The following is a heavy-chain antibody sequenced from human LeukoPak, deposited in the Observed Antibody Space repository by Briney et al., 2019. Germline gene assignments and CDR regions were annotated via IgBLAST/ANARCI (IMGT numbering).Heavy chain of an antibody. CDR1: AFTFSSYW. Sequence: GGSLRLSCTASAFTFSSYWMSWVRQAPGKGLEWVANIKQDGSEKYYVDSVKGRFTISRDNAKNSLYLQMNSLRAEDTAVYYCAREGEPYYYYYMDVWGKGTTVTVSS. CDR3: AREGEPYYYYYMDV. V-gene: IGHV3-7*01. CDR2: IKQDGSEK. J-gene: IGHJ6*03.